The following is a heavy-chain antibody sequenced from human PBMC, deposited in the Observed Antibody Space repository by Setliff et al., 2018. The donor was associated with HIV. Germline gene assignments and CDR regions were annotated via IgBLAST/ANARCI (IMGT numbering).Heavy chain of an antibody. Sequence: KSSETLSLTCTVSGGSINSYYWSWIRQPPGKGLEWIGNIDYSGSTNYNPSLKSRVTISVDTSRKQFSLKVRSVTAADTAVYYCARGNYDTSDYYTNFYYYYMDVWGKGTAVTVSS. CDR3: ARGNYDTSDYYTNFYYYYMDV. D-gene: IGHD3-22*01. CDR1: GGSINSYY. CDR2: IDYSGST. J-gene: IGHJ6*03. V-gene: IGHV4-59*08.